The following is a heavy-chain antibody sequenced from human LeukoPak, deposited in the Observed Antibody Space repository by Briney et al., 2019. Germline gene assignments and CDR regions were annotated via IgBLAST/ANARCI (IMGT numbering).Heavy chain of an antibody. CDR2: IYYSGST. CDR1: GGSFSYYY. Sequence: PSGTLSLTCAVYGGSFSYYYWSWIRQPPGKGLEWIGYIYYSGSTNYNPSLKSRVTISVDTSKNQFSLKLSSVTAADTAVYYCARGVAAAGVDYWGQGTLVTVSS. V-gene: IGHV4-59*01. D-gene: IGHD6-13*01. J-gene: IGHJ4*02. CDR3: ARGVAAAGVDY.